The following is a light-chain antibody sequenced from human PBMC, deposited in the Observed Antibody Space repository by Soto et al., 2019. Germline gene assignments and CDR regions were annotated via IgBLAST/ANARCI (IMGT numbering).Light chain of an antibody. Sequence: EVVLTQSPGTLSLSPGERATLSCRASENVSNNYLAWYQQKPGQAPRLLIFGSSDRAAGIPDRFSGSGSGTDFTLTSSRLEPEDFAVYDGQQYGSSPPYTFGQGTKLEIK. J-gene: IGKJ2*01. CDR2: GSS. CDR3: QQYGSSPPYT. CDR1: ENVSNNY. V-gene: IGKV3-20*01.